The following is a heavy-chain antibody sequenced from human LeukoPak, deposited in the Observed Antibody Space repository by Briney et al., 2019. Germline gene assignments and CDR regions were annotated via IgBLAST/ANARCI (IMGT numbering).Heavy chain of an antibody. CDR1: GGSISSSNW. J-gene: IGHJ3*02. D-gene: IGHD6-13*01. V-gene: IGHV4-4*02. CDR2: IYHSGST. Sequence: PSGTLSLTCAVSGGSISSSNWWSWVRQPPGKGLEWIGEIYHSGSTNYNPSLKSRVTISVDKSKNQFSLKLSSVTAADTAVYYCARDPKSYHFPYSIWDAFDIWGQGTMVTVSS. CDR3: ARDPKSYHFPYSIWDAFDI.